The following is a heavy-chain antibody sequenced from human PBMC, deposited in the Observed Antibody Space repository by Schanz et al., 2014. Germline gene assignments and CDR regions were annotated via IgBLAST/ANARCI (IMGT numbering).Heavy chain of an antibody. CDR1: GGSFSDYY. CDR2: INHSGST. V-gene: IGHV4-34*01. J-gene: IGHJ4*02. Sequence: QVQLQQWGAGLLKPSETLSLTCAVYGGSFSDYYWSWIRQPPGKGLEWIGEINHSGSTNYNPSLKSQFTISLDTSKNQFSLKLSSVTAADTAVYYCARGRQQLGSFDYWGPGTLVSVSS. CDR3: ARGRQQLGSFDY. D-gene: IGHD6-13*01.